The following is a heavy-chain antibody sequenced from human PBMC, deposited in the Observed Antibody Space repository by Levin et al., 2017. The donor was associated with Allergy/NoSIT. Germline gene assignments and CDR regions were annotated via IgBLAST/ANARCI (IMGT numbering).Heavy chain of an antibody. J-gene: IGHJ4*02. V-gene: IGHV3-11*01. CDR1: GFTFSDYY. CDR3: ARVDYYDSSGYYIGDY. CDR2: ISSSGSTI. Sequence: PGGSLRLSCAASGFTFSDYYMSWIRQAPGKGLEWVSYISSSGSTIYYADSVKGRFTISRDNAKNSLYLQMNSLRAEDTAVYYCARVDYYDSSGYYIGDYWGQGTLVTVSS. D-gene: IGHD3-22*01.